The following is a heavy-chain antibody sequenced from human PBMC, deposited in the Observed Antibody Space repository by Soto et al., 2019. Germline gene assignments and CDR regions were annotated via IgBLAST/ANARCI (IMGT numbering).Heavy chain of an antibody. CDR1: GITFSSYA. CDR3: AKAPVAKYYYDSSGYTYFDY. D-gene: IGHD3-22*01. V-gene: IGHV3-23*01. J-gene: IGHJ4*02. Sequence: GGSLRLSCAASGITFSSYAMSRVRQAPGKGLEWVSAISGSGGSTYYADSVKGRFTISRDNSKNTLYLQMNSLRAEDTAVYYCAKAPVAKYYYDSSGYTYFDYWGQGTLVTVSS. CDR2: ISGSGGST.